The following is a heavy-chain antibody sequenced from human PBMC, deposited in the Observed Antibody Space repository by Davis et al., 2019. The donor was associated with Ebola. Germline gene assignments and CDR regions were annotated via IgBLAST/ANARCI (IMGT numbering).Heavy chain of an antibody. CDR1: GGTFSSYA. Sequence: AASVKVSCKASGGTFSSYAISWVRQAPGQGLEWMGRIIPILGIANYAQKFQGRVTITADKSTSTAYMELSSLRSEDTAVYYCARGRPTTVTTLTRTYYYYGMDVWGQGTTVTVSS. D-gene: IGHD4-11*01. J-gene: IGHJ6*02. CDR2: IIPILGIA. V-gene: IGHV1-69*04. CDR3: ARGRPTTVTTLTRTYYYYGMDV.